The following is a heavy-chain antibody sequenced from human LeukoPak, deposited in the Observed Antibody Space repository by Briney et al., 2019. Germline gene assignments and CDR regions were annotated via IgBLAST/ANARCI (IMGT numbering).Heavy chain of an antibody. CDR3: TRNHSSSWYSV. CDR2: IYPGDSDT. J-gene: IGHJ4*02. V-gene: IGHV5-51*01. CDR1: GYSFTNNW. Sequence: GESLKISCKGSGYSFTNNWIGWVRQIPGKGLEWMGIIYPGDSDTRYSPSFQGQVTISADKSISTAYLQWSSLKASDTAMYYCTRNHSSSWYSVWGQGTLVIVSS. D-gene: IGHD6-13*01.